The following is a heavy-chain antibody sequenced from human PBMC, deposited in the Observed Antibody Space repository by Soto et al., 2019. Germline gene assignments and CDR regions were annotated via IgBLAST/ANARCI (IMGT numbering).Heavy chain of an antibody. CDR1: GLTFRNDW. Sequence: CGSLRLSCAGSGLTFRNDWLSWVRQAPGKGLEWVANINQDGSERYYVDSVRGRFTISRDNVENSLYLQLNSLRPEDTAVYYCAVYGYGVSAAAYWGQGTLVTVSA. CDR2: INQDGSER. J-gene: IGHJ4*02. CDR3: AVYGYGVSAAAY. D-gene: IGHD4-17*01. V-gene: IGHV3-7*03.